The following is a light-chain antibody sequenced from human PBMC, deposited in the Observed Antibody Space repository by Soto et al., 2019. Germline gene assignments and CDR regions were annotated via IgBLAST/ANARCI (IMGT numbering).Light chain of an antibody. CDR2: EVS. CDR1: QSIRNW. J-gene: IGKJ1*01. CDR3: QQYNDYWT. Sequence: DIQMTQSPSTLSASVGDRVTITCRASQSIRNWLAWYQQKPGKAPKLLIHEVSTLESGVPSRFSGSQSGTEFTLTISSLQPDDFATYYCQQYNDYWTFGQGTKVEI. V-gene: IGKV1-5*03.